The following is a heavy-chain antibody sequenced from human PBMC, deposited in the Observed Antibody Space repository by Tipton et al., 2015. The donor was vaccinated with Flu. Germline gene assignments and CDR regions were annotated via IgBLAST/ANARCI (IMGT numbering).Heavy chain of an antibody. Sequence: LRLSCTVSGGSISSSSYYWGWIRQPPGKGLEWIGSIYYSGSTYYNPSLKSRVTISVDTSKNQFSLKLSSVTAADTAVYYCARESPWGTMVRGWFDPWGQGTLVTVSS. CDR2: IYYSGST. D-gene: IGHD3-10*01. CDR3: ARESPWGTMVRGWFDP. CDR1: GGSISSSSYY. J-gene: IGHJ5*02. V-gene: IGHV4-39*07.